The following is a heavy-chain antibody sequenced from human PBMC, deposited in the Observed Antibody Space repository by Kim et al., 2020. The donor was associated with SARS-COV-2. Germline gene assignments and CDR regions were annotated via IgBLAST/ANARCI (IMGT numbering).Heavy chain of an antibody. D-gene: IGHD6-13*01. CDR3: ARGRYSSSWYGPYNWFDP. CDR1: GVSFSGYY. V-gene: IGHV4-34*01. J-gene: IGHJ5*02. CDR2: INHSGST. Sequence: SETLSLTCAVYGVSFSGYYWSWIRQPPGKGLEWIGEINHSGSTNYNPSLKSRVTISVDTSKNQFSLKLSSVTAADTAVYYCARGRYSSSWYGPYNWFDPWGQGTLVTVSS.